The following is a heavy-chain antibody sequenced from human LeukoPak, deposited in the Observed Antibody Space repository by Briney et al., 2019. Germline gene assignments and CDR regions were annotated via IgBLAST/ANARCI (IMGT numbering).Heavy chain of an antibody. J-gene: IGHJ4*02. CDR1: GVSFDDYY. CDR3: TRTTTGHDY. Sequence: SETLSLTCAVPGVSFDDYYWSWVRQTPGKGLEWIGEINHSGYTNDNPSLKSRVTLSIDTSRKQFSLNLRSVTVADAGTYYCTRTTTGHDYWGQGTLVTVSS. D-gene: IGHD4-17*01. V-gene: IGHV4-34*01. CDR2: INHSGYT.